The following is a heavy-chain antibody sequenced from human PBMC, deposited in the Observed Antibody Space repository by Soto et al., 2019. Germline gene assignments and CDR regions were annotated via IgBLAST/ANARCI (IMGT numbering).Heavy chain of an antibody. CDR3: ARDSPNYHDSSGYYPIDY. V-gene: IGHV3-21*01. J-gene: IGHJ4*02. CDR1: GCTFSSYS. Sequence: GGFLRLSCAASGCTFSSYSRNWVRQTPGKGLEWVSSISSSSSYIYYADSVKGRFTISRDNAKNSLYLQMNSLRAEDTAVYYCARDSPNYHDSSGYYPIDYWGQGTLVTVSS. D-gene: IGHD3-22*01. CDR2: ISSSSSYI.